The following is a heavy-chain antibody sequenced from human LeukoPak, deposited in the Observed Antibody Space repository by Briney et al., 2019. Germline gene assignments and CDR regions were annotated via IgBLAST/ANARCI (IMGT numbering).Heavy chain of an antibody. CDR1: GGTFSSYA. Sequence: SVKVSCKASGGTFSSYAISWVRQAPGQGLEWMGRIIPILGIANYAQKFQGRVTITADKSTSTAYMELSSLRSEDTAVCYCARDRSYYDSSGAPIYQHWGQGTLVTVSS. CDR2: IIPILGIA. CDR3: ARDRSYYDSSGAPIYQH. D-gene: IGHD3-22*01. J-gene: IGHJ1*01. V-gene: IGHV1-69*04.